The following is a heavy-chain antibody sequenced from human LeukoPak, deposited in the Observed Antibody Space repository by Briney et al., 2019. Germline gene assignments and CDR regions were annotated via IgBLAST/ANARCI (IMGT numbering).Heavy chain of an antibody. J-gene: IGHJ5*02. CDR3: ARDRAEGKTWVEFDP. Sequence: GGSLRLSCAASGFIVNSYAMSWVRQAPGKGLAWVSLIYSDGVTQYADSVKGRFTISRDNSKNTLYLQMNSLRDEDTAVYFCARDRAEGKTWVEFDPWGQGTLVTVSS. CDR2: IYSDGVT. CDR1: GFIVNSYA. V-gene: IGHV3-66*02.